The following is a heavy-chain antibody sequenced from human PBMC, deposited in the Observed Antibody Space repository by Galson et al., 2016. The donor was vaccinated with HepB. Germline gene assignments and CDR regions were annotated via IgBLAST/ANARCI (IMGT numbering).Heavy chain of an antibody. CDR1: GFTFRNYG. D-gene: IGHD2-2*01. CDR2: ISHDGRLK. CDR3: AKDSGCTNTGCQNNWCDP. Sequence: SLRLSCAASGFTFRNYGMHWVRQAPGKGLEWVALISHDGRLKYYADSAKGRFTISRDNSKNTLYLQMNSLRAEDTAVYYCAKDSGCTNTGCQNNWCDPWGQGTLVTVSS. V-gene: IGHV3-30*18. J-gene: IGHJ5*02.